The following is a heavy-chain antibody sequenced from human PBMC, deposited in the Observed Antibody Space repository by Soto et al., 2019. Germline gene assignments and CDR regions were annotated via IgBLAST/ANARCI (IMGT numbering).Heavy chain of an antibody. CDR3: ARSQGSSTSLEIYHYYYYGMDV. D-gene: IGHD2-2*01. J-gene: IGHJ6*02. CDR1: GGTFSSYA. CDR2: IIPIPGSA. V-gene: IGHV1-69*01. Sequence: QVQLVQSGAEVQKPGSSVKVSCKASGGTFSSYAISWVRQAPGQGLEWMGGIIPIPGSANYAQQFQGRVTITADESTSTAYMELSSLRSEDTAVYYCARSQGSSTSLEIYHYYYYGMDVWGQGTTVTVSS.